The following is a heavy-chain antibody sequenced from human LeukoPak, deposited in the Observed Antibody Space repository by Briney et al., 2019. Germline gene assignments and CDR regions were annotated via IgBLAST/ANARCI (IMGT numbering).Heavy chain of an antibody. Sequence: GGSLRLSCVASGFPFSSYWMTWVRQAPGKGLEWVANIKQDGSKKSYVDSVKGRFTISRDNAKNSLYLQMNSLRAEDTAVYYCASSDQWHTWYFDLWGRGTLVTVSS. CDR1: GFPFSSYW. CDR3: ASSDQWHTWYFDL. V-gene: IGHV3-7*01. J-gene: IGHJ2*01. CDR2: IKQDGSKK. D-gene: IGHD6-19*01.